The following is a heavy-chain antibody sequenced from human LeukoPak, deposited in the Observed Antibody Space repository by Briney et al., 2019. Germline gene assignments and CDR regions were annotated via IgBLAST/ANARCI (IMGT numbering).Heavy chain of an antibody. CDR3: ARGDSNYIPDY. CDR2: IYYSEST. J-gene: IGHJ4*02. Sequence: SETLSLTCAVSGGSISTSSYYWGWIRQPPGKGLEWIGNIYYSESTYYNPSLKSRVTISVGSSRNQLSLKLNFVTAADTAVYYCARGDSNYIPDYWGQGTLVTVSS. CDR1: GGSISTSSYY. D-gene: IGHD4-11*01. V-gene: IGHV4-39*07.